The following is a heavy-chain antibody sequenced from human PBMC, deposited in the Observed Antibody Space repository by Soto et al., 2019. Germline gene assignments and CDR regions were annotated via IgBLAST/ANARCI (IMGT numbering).Heavy chain of an antibody. V-gene: IGHV3-23*01. CDR2: MSGSSSTT. CDR3: AKNQERELPRVIDF. J-gene: IGHJ4*02. D-gene: IGHD1-7*01. Sequence: EVRLLESGGGLVKPGGSLRLSCATSGLTFSNYAMRWVRQAPGGGLEWVSSMSGSSSTTYYADSVRGRFTISRDRSKHTQYLQMSSQRAEDTALYYCAKNQERELPRVIDFWGQGTLVTVSS. CDR1: GLTFSNYA.